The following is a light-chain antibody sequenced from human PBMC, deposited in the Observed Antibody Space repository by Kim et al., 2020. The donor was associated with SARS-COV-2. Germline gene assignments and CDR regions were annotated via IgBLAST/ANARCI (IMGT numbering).Light chain of an antibody. CDR3: QQYGSSIT. J-gene: IGKJ5*01. CDR2: GTS. CDR1: QSVRSNY. Sequence: LSPGDTATLSCRASQSVRSNYIAWYQQKPGQAPRLLIYGTSSRATGIPDRFSGSGSGTDFTLTISRQEPEDFGVYYCQQYGSSITFGQGTRLEIK. V-gene: IGKV3-20*01.